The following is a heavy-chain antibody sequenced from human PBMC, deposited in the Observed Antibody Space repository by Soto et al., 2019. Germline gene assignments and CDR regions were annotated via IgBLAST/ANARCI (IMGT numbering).Heavy chain of an antibody. CDR2: ISSSGSTI. D-gene: IGHD1-26*01. J-gene: IGHJ3*02. CDR3: ARDNGGSYYPNAFDI. Sequence: PGGSLRLSCAASGFTFSSYEMNWVRQAPRKGLEWVSYISSSGSTIYYADSVKGRFTISRDNAKNSLYLQMNSLRAEDTAVYYCARDNGGSYYPNAFDIWGQGTMVTVSS. V-gene: IGHV3-48*03. CDR1: GFTFSSYE.